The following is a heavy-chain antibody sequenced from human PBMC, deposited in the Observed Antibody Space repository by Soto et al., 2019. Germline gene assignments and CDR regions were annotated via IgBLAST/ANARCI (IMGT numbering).Heavy chain of an antibody. D-gene: IGHD4-17*01. Sequence: QVHLVQSGGEVKKPGASVKVSCKASGYTFTNYGVAWVRQAPGQGLEWMGWTSAYTLNTNYAQKFQGRVTVTTDTSTSTAYMELRSLRPDDTAVYYCVRADHGRAPRGGNWFDPWGQGTLVTVSS. CDR3: VRADHGRAPRGGNWFDP. CDR1: GYTFTNYG. J-gene: IGHJ5*02. CDR2: TSAYTLNT. V-gene: IGHV1-18*01.